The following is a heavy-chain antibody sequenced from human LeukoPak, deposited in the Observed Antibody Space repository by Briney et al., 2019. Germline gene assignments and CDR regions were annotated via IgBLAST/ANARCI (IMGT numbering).Heavy chain of an antibody. CDR1: GFTFDDYA. V-gene: IGHV3-23*01. CDR2: ISGSGGST. J-gene: IGHJ4*02. D-gene: IGHD3-22*01. CDR3: AKDRGYYDSSGYDY. Sequence: PGRSLRLSCAASGFTFDDYAMHWVRHAPGKGLEWVSAISGSGGSTYYADSVKGRFTISRDNSKNTLYLQMNSLRAEDTAVYYCAKDRGYYDSSGYDYWGQGTLVTVSS.